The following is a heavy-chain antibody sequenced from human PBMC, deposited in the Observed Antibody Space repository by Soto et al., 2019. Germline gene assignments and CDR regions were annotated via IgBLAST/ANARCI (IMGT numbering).Heavy chain of an antibody. CDR1: GFTFSSYS. CDR3: ARDRDHTIFGVVFDY. D-gene: IGHD3-3*01. V-gene: IGHV3-21*01. Sequence: GGALRLSCAASGFTFSSYSMNWVRQAPGKGLEWVSSISSSSSYIYYADSVKGRFTISRDNAKNSLYLQMNSLRAEDTAVYYCARDRDHTIFGVVFDYWGQGTLVTVSS. CDR2: ISSSSSYI. J-gene: IGHJ4*02.